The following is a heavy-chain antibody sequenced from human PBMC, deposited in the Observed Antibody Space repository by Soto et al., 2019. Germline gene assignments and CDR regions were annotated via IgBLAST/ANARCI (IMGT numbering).Heavy chain of an antibody. Sequence: SVKVSCKALGNTFTYRYLHWVRQAPGQALEWMGWITPFNGDVHYAQKFQERVTITRDRSINTAYMRMSSLRSEDTAMYYCASGGAGSGPFTSELPDHWGQGTLVTVSS. J-gene: IGHJ4*02. CDR2: ITPFNGDV. CDR3: ASGGAGSGPFTSELPDH. CDR1: GNTFTYRY. V-gene: IGHV1-45*02. D-gene: IGHD3-16*01.